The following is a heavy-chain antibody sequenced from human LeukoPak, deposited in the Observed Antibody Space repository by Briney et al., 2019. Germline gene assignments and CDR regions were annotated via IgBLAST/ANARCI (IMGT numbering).Heavy chain of an antibody. J-gene: IGHJ4*02. CDR1: GFTFSHYW. D-gene: IGHD6-19*01. Sequence: GGSLRLSCAASGFTFSHYWMSWVRQAPGKGLEWVANINQDGFKKDYVDSVKGRFTISRDNSKNTLFLQMNSLRAEDTAVYYCANTLLYSSGWDYWGQGTLVTVSS. V-gene: IGHV3-7*03. CDR3: ANTLLYSSGWDY. CDR2: INQDGFKK.